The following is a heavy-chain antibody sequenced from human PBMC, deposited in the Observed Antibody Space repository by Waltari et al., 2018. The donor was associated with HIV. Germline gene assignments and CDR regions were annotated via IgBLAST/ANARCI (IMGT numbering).Heavy chain of an antibody. J-gene: IGHJ4*02. CDR2: INPNSGNT. D-gene: IGHD1-26*01. Sequence: QVQLLQSGPEVRKPGASAKVSCRASGYNFTGYYMHWVRQAPGQGLEWMGWINPNSGNTHLAQKFKGKVTMTRVTSIRTAYLEMRRLKSDDTAIYYCARDGVGDAAFDYWGQGTLVTVS. V-gene: IGHV1-2*02. CDR1: GYNFTGYY. CDR3: ARDGVGDAAFDY.